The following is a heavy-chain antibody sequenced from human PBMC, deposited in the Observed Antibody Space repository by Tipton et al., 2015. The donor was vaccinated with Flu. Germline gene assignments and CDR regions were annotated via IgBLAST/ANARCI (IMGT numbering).Heavy chain of an antibody. Sequence: TLSLTCAVYGGSFSGYYWSWIRQPPGKGLEWIGEINHSGSTNYNPSLKSRVTISVDTSKNQFSLKLSSVTAADTAVYYCASRKGMWYCSSTSGYGFGPWGQGTLVTVSS. J-gene: IGHJ5*02. D-gene: IGHD2-2*01. CDR3: ASRKGMWYCSSTSGYGFGP. V-gene: IGHV4-34*01. CDR1: GGSFSGYY. CDR2: INHSGST.